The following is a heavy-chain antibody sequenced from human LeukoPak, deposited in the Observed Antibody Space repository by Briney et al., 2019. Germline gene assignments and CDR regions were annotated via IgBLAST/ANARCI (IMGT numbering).Heavy chain of an antibody. J-gene: IGHJ4*02. Sequence: WGSLRLSCAASGFTFSRYTLTWVRQAPGKGLEWVSGISDRGHRTYYADSVKGWFTISRDNSKNTLYLQMNSLRAEDTAVYYCAKSSLDYWGQGTLVTVSS. CDR1: GFTFSRYT. CDR2: ISDRGHRT. V-gene: IGHV3-23*01. CDR3: AKSSLDY. D-gene: IGHD6-6*01.